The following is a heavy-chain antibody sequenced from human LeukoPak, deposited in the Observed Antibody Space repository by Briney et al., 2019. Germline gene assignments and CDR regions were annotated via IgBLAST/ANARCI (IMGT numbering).Heavy chain of an antibody. CDR3: ARGVTNYNWFDP. J-gene: IGHJ5*02. CDR2: IYYSGST. CDR1: GGSISSSSYY. V-gene: IGHV4-39*07. D-gene: IGHD1-7*01. Sequence: SETLSLTCTVSGGSISSSSYYWGWIRQPPGKGLEWIGSIYYSGSTYYNPSLKSRVTISVDTSKNQFSLKLSSVTAADTALYYCARGVTNYNWFDPWGQGTLVTVSS.